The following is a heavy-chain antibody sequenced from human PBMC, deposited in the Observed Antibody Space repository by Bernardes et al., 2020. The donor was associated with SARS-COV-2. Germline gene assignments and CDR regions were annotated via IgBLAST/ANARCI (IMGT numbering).Heavy chain of an antibody. CDR1: GFIFSDSA. V-gene: IGHV3-73*01. CDR2: IRSTANNYAT. Sequence: GGSLRLSCAASGFIFSDSAMHWVRQASGKGLEWVGRIRSTANNYATAYGASVKGRFTIFRDDSKNTAYLQMNSLKTEDTALYYCAKQRSSGGDFWGQGTMVTVSS. J-gene: IGHJ3*01. D-gene: IGHD3-22*01. CDR3: AKQRSSGGDF.